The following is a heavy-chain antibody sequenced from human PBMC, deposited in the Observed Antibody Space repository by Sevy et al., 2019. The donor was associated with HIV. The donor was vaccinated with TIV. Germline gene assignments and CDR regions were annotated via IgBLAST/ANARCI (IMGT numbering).Heavy chain of an antibody. J-gene: IGHJ4*02. Sequence: GGSLRLSCAASGFTFSSQAMSWVRQSPGKGQKWVSIISASSDHTYYADSVKGRFTISRDNSENTLYLQMNGLRAEDTAVYYCAIEGTHRRRDYGGRGTLVTVSS. CDR2: ISASSDHT. V-gene: IGHV3-23*01. CDR1: GFTFSSQA. CDR3: AIEGTHRRRDY.